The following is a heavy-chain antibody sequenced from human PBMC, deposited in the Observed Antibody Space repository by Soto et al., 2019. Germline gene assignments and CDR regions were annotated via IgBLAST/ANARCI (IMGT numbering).Heavy chain of an antibody. CDR3: ATTRREGYCSSTSCYDAFDI. J-gene: IGHJ3*02. CDR2: ISSSSSYI. CDR1: GFTFSSYS. Sequence: EVQLVESGGGLVKPGGSLRLSCAASGFTFSSYSMNWVRQAPGKGLEWVSSISSSSSYIYYADSVKGRFTISRDNAKNSLYLQINSLRAEDTAVYYCATTRREGYCSSTSCYDAFDIWGQGTMVTVSS. V-gene: IGHV3-21*01. D-gene: IGHD2-2*01.